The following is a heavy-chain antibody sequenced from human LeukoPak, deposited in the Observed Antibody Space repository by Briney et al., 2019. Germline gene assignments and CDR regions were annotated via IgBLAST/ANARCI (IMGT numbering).Heavy chain of an antibody. V-gene: IGHV3-48*04. CDR2: ISSSSSTI. CDR3: ARDVGKGTAMVTY. Sequence: GGSLRLSCAASGFTFSNYAMSWVRQAPGKGLEWVSYISSSSSTIYYADSVKGRFTISRDNAKNSLYLQMNSLRAEDTAVYYCARDVGKGTAMVTYWGQGTLVTVSS. J-gene: IGHJ4*02. D-gene: IGHD5-18*01. CDR1: GFTFSNYA.